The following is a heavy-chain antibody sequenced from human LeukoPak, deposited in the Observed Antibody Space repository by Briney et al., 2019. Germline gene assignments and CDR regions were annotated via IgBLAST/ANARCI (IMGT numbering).Heavy chain of an antibody. J-gene: IGHJ6*02. Sequence: GGSLKLSCAASGFTFSGSAMHWVRQASGKGLEWVGRIRSKANSYATAYAASVKGRFTTSRDDSKNTAYLQMNSLKIEDTAVYYCTRHSDTVTTRYYYYYYGMDVWGQGTTVTVSS. CDR3: TRHSDTVTTRYYYYYYGMDV. CDR1: GFTFSGSA. D-gene: IGHD4-17*01. CDR2: IRSKANSYAT. V-gene: IGHV3-73*01.